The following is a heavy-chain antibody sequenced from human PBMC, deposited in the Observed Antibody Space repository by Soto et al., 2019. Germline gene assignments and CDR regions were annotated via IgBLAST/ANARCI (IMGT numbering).Heavy chain of an antibody. CDR2: INGRTGDT. V-gene: IGHV1-3*01. D-gene: IGHD3-10*01. Sequence: QVQLVQSGAEMTKPGASVRVSCKTSGYSFTYYALHWVRQAPGQRPEWMGWINGRTGDTKYSRKFQGRVTFTRDTSASAADLDLSSLISEDTAVYYCARGLWFGEFHFDYWGQGSPVTVSS. CDR1: GYSFTYYA. CDR3: ARGLWFGEFHFDY. J-gene: IGHJ4*02.